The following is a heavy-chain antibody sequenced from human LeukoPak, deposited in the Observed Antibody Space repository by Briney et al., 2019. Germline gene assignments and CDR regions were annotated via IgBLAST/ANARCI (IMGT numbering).Heavy chain of an antibody. J-gene: IGHJ4*02. CDR1: GFTFSDYY. CDR3: AKDPGQYSSGPFDY. D-gene: IGHD6-19*01. Sequence: GGSLRLSCAASGFTFSDYYMSWIRQAPGKGLEWVSYISSGSGGSTYYADSVKGRFTISRDNSKNTLYLQMNSLRAEDTAVYYCAKDPGQYSSGPFDYWGQGTLVTVSS. V-gene: IGHV3-23*01. CDR2: ISSGSGGST.